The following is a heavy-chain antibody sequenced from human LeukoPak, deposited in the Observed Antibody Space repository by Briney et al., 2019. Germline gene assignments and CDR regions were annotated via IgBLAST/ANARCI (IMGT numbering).Heavy chain of an antibody. CDR2: IYYSGST. V-gene: IGHV4-39*01. D-gene: IGHD2-15*01. CDR3: ARSLGGSFYYDY. CDR1: GGSISSSSYY. Sequence: SETLSLTCTVSGGSISSSSYYWGWIRQPPGKGLEWIGSIYYSGSTYYNPSLKGRVTISVDTSKNQFSLKLSSVTAADTAVYYYARSLGGSFYYDYWGQGTLVTVSS. J-gene: IGHJ4*02.